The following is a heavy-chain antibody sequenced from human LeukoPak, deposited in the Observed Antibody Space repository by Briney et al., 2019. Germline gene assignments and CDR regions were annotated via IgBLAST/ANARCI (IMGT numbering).Heavy chain of an antibody. CDR3: ATYRQVLLPFES. J-gene: IGHJ4*02. CDR1: GFTFSDYW. D-gene: IGHD2-8*02. Sequence: PGGSLRLSCAASGFTFSDYWMHWVRQAPGKGLVWVSRISSDGSRVTYADSVRGRFTISRDNSKSTLSLQMNSLRADDTAIYYCATYRQVLLPFESWGQGTLVTVSS. CDR2: ISSDGSRV. V-gene: IGHV3-74*01.